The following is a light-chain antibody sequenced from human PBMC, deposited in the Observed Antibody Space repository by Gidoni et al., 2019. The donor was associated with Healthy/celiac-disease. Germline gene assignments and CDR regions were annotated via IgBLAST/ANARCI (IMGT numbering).Light chain of an antibody. CDR2: RNN. CDR1: SSNIGSKY. CDR3: AARDDSLSGPV. V-gene: IGLV1-47*01. J-gene: IGLJ3*02. Sequence: QSVLTQPPSASGTPGQRVTISCSGSSSNIGSKYVYWYQQLPGTAPKHLIYRNNQRPSGAPARFSGSTPGTSASLAIRGLRSEDAADYYCAARDDSLSGPVFGGGTKLPVL.